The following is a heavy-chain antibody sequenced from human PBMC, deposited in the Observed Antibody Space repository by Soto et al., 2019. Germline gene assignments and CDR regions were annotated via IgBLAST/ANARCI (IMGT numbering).Heavy chain of an antibody. D-gene: IGHD1-20*01. J-gene: IGHJ4*02. CDR1: GGSISNYY. CDR2: IYYSGST. Sequence: SETLSLTCTVSGGSISNYYWSWIRQHPGKGLEWIGYIYYSGSTYYNPSLKSRVTISVDTSKNQFSLKLSSVTAADTAVYYCARGLYNWNYFDYWGQGTLVTVSS. V-gene: IGHV4-59*06. CDR3: ARGLYNWNYFDY.